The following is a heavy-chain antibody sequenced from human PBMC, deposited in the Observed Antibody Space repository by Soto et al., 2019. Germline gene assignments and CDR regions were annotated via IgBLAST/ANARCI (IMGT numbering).Heavy chain of an antibody. CDR3: ATGPPGDYDSSGYYGFDY. Sequence: ASVKVSCKVSGYSLTELPMHWVRQAPGKGLEWMGGFDPEDGETIYAQKFQGRVTMTEDTSTDTAYMELSSLRSEDTAVYYCATGPPGDYDSSGYYGFDYWGQGTLVTVSS. CDR2: FDPEDGET. CDR1: GYSLTELP. D-gene: IGHD3-22*01. V-gene: IGHV1-24*01. J-gene: IGHJ4*02.